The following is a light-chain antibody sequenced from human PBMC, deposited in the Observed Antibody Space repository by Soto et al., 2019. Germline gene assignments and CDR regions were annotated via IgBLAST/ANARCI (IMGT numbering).Light chain of an antibody. CDR1: SSDVGRYDY. Sequence: QSALTQPRSVSGSPGQSVTISCTGTSSDVGRYDYVSWYQQHPGKAPKVIIYDVNERPSGVPNRFSGSKSGNTASLTISGLQADDETDYYCCSYAGSSTPYVFGTGTKVTV. CDR3: CSYAGSSTPYV. V-gene: IGLV2-11*01. CDR2: DVN. J-gene: IGLJ1*01.